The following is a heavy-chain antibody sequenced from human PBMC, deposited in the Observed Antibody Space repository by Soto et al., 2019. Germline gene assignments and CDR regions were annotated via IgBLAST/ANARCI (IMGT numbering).Heavy chain of an antibody. D-gene: IGHD3-16*01. V-gene: IGHV3-53*01. Sequence: GGSLRLSCAASGFSVSSNYMTWVRQAPGKGLEWVSVIYSDGNTDYADFVKGRFIISSDSSKNTLHLQMNSLRAEDTAVYYCARVPLFGYGMDVWGQGTTVTVSS. CDR1: GFSVSSNY. CDR2: IYSDGNT. CDR3: ARVPLFGYGMDV. J-gene: IGHJ6*02.